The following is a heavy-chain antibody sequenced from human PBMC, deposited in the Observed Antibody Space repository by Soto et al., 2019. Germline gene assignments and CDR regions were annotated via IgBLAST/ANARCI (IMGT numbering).Heavy chain of an antibody. CDR3: AKDISSLGWLESGAPFDS. V-gene: IGHV3-23*01. D-gene: IGHD3-22*01. J-gene: IGHJ4*02. CDR1: VFTFSNYA. Sequence: GGSLGLCCAASVFTFSNYAMNWIRQAPGKGLEWLSSISANGRNAYYADSVKGRFTISRDRSKNTLYLQLDRLRVEDTAIYFCAKDISSLGWLESGAPFDSWGQGTMVTVSS. CDR2: ISANGRNA.